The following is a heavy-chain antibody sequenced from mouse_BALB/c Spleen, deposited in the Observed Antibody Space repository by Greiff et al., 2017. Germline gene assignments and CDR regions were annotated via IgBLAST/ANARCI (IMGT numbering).Heavy chain of an antibody. D-gene: IGHD1-1*01. CDR2: ISNGGGST. Sequence: EVQGVESGGGLVQPGGSLKLSCAASGFTFSSYTMSWVRQTPEKRLEWVAYISNGGGSTYYPDTVKGRFTISRDNAKNTLYLQISSLKSEDTAMYYCARHWDYYGSNYAMDYWGQGTSVTVSS. J-gene: IGHJ4*01. V-gene: IGHV5-12-2*01. CDR3: ARHWDYYGSNYAMDY. CDR1: GFTFSSYT.